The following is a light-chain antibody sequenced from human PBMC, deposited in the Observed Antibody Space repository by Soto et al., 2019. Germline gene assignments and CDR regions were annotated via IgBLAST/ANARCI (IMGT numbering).Light chain of an antibody. V-gene: IGLV2-14*01. CDR2: AVT. CDR3: FSLTARTTHV. Sequence: QSALTQPPSASGSPGQSVTISCTGTSSDVGGYNLVSWYQQHPDRAPKLMIYAVTNRPSGVSNRFSGSKSGNTASLTISGLQAEDEADYYCFSLTARTTHVFGTGTKLTVL. CDR1: SSDVGGYNL. J-gene: IGLJ1*01.